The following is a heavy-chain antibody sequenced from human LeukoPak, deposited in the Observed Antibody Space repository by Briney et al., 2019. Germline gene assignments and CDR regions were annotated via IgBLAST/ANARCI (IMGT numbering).Heavy chain of an antibody. J-gene: IGHJ4*02. CDR1: GGSISGYY. CDR2: IYYSGST. V-gene: IGHV4-59*01. Sequence: SETLSLTCTVSGGSISGYYWSWIRQPPGKGLEWIGYIYYSGSTNYNPSLKSRVTISVDTSKNQFSLKLSSVTAADTAVYYRARAYSSSSGRGFDYWGQGTLVTVSS. CDR3: ARAYSSSSGRGFDY. D-gene: IGHD6-13*01.